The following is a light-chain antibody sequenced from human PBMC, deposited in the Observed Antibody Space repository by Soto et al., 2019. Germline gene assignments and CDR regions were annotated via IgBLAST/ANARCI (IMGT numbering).Light chain of an antibody. Sequence: VLTQSPSASASLGASVKLTCTLSSGHYSYAIAWHQQQPEKGPRYLMKLNSDGSHMKGDGIPDRFSGSSSGAERYLTISSLQSEDEADYYCQTWGSGIVVFGGGTKLTVL. V-gene: IGLV4-69*01. J-gene: IGLJ2*01. CDR3: QTWGSGIVV. CDR2: LNSDGSH. CDR1: SGHYSYA.